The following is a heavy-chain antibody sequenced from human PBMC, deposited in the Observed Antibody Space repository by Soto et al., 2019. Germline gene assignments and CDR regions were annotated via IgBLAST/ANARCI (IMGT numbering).Heavy chain of an antibody. J-gene: IGHJ3*02. Sequence: GGSLILSCAASGFTFSVAAIHWVRQASGKGLEWVGRIKTKAESYATAYAASVEGRVTIYRDDSKNTTFLQISSLKTEDTAVYYCTRHRIIWSYLISTVINSDGFYIWGRGSMVTGSS. CDR2: IKTKAESYAT. D-gene: IGHD4-17*01. V-gene: IGHV3-73*01. CDR1: GFTFSVAA. CDR3: TRHRIIWSYLISTVINSDGFYI.